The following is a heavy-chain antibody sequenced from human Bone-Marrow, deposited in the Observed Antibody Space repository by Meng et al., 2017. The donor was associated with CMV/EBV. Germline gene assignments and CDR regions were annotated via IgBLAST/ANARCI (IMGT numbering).Heavy chain of an antibody. D-gene: IGHD6-6*01. Sequence: QLTLKHSVPTRVKPTQPLTLTCTFSGFSLSTSGVGLGWIRQPPGKALEWLALIYCDDDKRYRPSLKSRLTITKDTSKNQVVLTMTNMDPVDTATYYCAHRRGSSKGFDYWGQGTLVTVSS. CDR3: AHRRGSSKGFDY. CDR2: IYCDDDK. V-gene: IGHV2-5*02. J-gene: IGHJ4*02. CDR1: GFSLSTSGVG.